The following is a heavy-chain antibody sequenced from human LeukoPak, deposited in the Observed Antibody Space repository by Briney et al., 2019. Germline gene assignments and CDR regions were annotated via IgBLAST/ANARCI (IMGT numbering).Heavy chain of an antibody. CDR3: AKSHYDSSGYYYFDY. Sequence: PGGSLRLSCAASGFTFDDYAMHWVRQAPGKGLEWVSGTSWNSGSIGYADSVKGRFTISRDNAKNSLYLQMNSLRAEDTALYYCAKSHYDSSGYYYFDYWGQGTLVTVSS. V-gene: IGHV3-9*01. CDR2: TSWNSGSI. CDR1: GFTFDDYA. J-gene: IGHJ4*02. D-gene: IGHD3-22*01.